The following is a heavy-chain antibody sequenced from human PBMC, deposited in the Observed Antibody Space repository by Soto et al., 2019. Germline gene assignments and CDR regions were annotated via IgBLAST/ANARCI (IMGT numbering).Heavy chain of an antibody. J-gene: IGHJ4*02. CDR3: ARDSRSHKFDY. Sequence: QVQLQESGPGLVKPSETLSLTCTVSGGSISSYYWSWIRQPPGKGLEWIGYIYYSGSTNYNPSLKSRVTISVDTSKNQFSLKLSSVTAADTAVYYCARDSRSHKFDYWGQGTLVTVSS. CDR1: GGSISSYY. CDR2: IYYSGST. V-gene: IGHV4-59*01.